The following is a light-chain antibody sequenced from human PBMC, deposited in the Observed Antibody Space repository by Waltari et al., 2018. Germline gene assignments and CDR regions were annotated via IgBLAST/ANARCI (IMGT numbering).Light chain of an antibody. CDR1: QSVSTY. Sequence: EIVLTQSPATLSLSPGETAPLSCRASQSVSTYIAWYQQKPGQAPRLLIYDVIRRATGIPARFSGSGSGTDFTLTISSLEPEDFAVYYCQQLYNWPRGAFGQGTKLEI. CDR3: QQLYNWPRGA. CDR2: DVI. J-gene: IGKJ2*01. V-gene: IGKV3-11*01.